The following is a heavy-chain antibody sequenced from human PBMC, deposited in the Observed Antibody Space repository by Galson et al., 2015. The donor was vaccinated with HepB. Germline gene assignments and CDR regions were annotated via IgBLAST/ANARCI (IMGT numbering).Heavy chain of an antibody. CDR2: MSFDGNRK. J-gene: IGHJ4*02. CDR3: SRNTPSSGYHGLHY. Sequence: SLRLSCAASGFTFSNYGMHWVRQAPGKGLEWVAYMSFDGNRKYYGESVKGRFTISRDNSKNTLYLQMDSLRPEDTALYYCSRNTPSSGYHGLHYGGQGTLVTVSS. CDR1: GFTFSNYG. V-gene: IGHV3-30*02. D-gene: IGHD5-12*01.